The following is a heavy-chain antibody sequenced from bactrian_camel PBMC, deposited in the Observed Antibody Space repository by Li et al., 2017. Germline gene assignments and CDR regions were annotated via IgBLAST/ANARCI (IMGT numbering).Heavy chain of an antibody. Sequence: HVQLVESGGGSVQPGQSLRLTCTFSETRYCMGWFRQPPGKDREGVAVMDSLGRTKYADSVNGRFTISKGNRKTILLLEMHNLKPEDTGVYYCAGEQYGGCRASAAFGVWGQGTQVTVS. CDR1: ETRYC. J-gene: IGHJ6*01. CDR2: MDSLGRT. D-gene: IGHD6*01. CDR3: AGEQYGGCRASAAFGV. V-gene: IGHV3S53*01.